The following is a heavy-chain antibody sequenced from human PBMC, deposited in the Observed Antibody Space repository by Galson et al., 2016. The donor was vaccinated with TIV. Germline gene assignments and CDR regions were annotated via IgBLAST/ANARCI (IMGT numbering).Heavy chain of an antibody. D-gene: IGHD2-2*02. CDR3: AKTQVDIVAAPAATPGYYFDY. CDR1: GFTFNTNT. Sequence: SLRLSCAASGFTFNTNTMSWIRQAPGKGLEWVSTSSGSGDTIYYADSVKGRFTISRDNSKGTLYLQMSSLRVDDTAIYYCAKTQVDIVAAPAATPGYYFDYWGQGTLVTVSS. J-gene: IGHJ4*02. V-gene: IGHV3-23*01. CDR2: SSGSGDTI.